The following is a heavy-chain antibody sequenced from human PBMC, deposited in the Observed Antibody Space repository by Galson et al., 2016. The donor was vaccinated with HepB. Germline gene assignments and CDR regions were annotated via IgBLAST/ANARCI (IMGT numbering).Heavy chain of an antibody. D-gene: IGHD3-16*02. CDR1: GHTFSDYY. V-gene: IGHV1-2*02. CDR3: GNYRGGSYRFDY. J-gene: IGHJ4*02. Sequence: SVKVSCKASGHTFSDYYIQWVRQAPGQGLEWMGWINPNSGGAKYAQKLQGRVTMTRDTSISTAYMELTGLTSDDTAVYYCGNYRGGSYRFDYWVQGTLVTVSS. CDR2: INPNSGGA.